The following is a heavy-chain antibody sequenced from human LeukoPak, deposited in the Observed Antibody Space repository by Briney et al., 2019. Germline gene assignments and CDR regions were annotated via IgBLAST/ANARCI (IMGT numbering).Heavy chain of an antibody. CDR3: AREGSGWYYFDY. V-gene: IGHV3-74*01. J-gene: IGHJ4*02. CDR1: GFTFSSYW. CDR2: INSDESST. D-gene: IGHD6-19*01. Sequence: GGSLRLSCAASGFTFSSYWMHWVRQAPGKGLVWVSRINSDESSTSYADSVKGRFTISRDNAKNALYLQMNSLRAEDTAVYYCAREGSGWYYFDYWGQGTLVTVSS.